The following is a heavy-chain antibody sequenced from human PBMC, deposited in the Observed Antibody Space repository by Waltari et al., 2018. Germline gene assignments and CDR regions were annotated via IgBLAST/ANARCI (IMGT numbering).Heavy chain of an antibody. Sequence: QVQLVQSGAEVKKPGSSVKVSCKASGGTFSSYAISWVRQAPGQGLEWMGGIIPIVGTAKYAQKFQGRVTITTDESTSTAYMELSSLRSEDTAVYYCARSGYCSGGSCYRSYWYFDLWGRGTLVTVSS. CDR3: ARSGYCSGGSCYRSYWYFDL. V-gene: IGHV1-69*05. D-gene: IGHD2-15*01. CDR2: IIPIVGTA. CDR1: GGTFSSYA. J-gene: IGHJ2*01.